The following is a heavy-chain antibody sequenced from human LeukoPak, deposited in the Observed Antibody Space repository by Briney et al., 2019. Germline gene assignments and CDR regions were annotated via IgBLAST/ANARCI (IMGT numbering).Heavy chain of an antibody. D-gene: IGHD4-17*01. V-gene: IGHV4-59*08. Sequence: PSETLSLTCTVSGGSISSYYWSWIRQPPGKGLEWIGYIYYSGSTNYNPSLKSRVTISADTSKNQFSLKLSSVTAADTAVYYCARGMMTTVDYWGQGTLVTVSS. CDR2: IYYSGST. CDR3: ARGMMTTVDY. J-gene: IGHJ4*02. CDR1: GGSISSYY.